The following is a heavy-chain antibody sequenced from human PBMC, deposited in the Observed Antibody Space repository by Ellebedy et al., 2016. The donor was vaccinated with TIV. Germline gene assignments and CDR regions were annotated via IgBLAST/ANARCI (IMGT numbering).Heavy chain of an antibody. CDR2: ISAFNGNT. D-gene: IGHD1-26*01. CDR3: ARDRRSGMSGDY. J-gene: IGHJ4*02. CDR1: GYTFTSYG. Sequence: AASVKVSCKASGYTFTSYGFSWVRQAPGQGLEWMGWISAFNGNTNYAQKFQGRVTMTTDTSTTTAFTELRSLRSDDTAVYFCARDRRSGMSGDYWGQGTLVTVSS. V-gene: IGHV1-18*01.